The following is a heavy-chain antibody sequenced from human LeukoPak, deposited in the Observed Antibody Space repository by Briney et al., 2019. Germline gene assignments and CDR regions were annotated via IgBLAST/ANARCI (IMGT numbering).Heavy chain of an antibody. J-gene: IGHJ4*02. V-gene: IGHV3-33*05. CDR2: IVGDGSKA. CDR1: GFTFSTYG. Sequence: PGRSLRLSCAASGFTFSTYGMQWVRQAPGKGLEWVAVIVGDGSKAHCADSVRGRFTVSRDNSKNTLYLQMNSLRAEDTAVYYCARGSITGDNSLDFWGRGTLVTVSS. CDR3: ARGSITGDNSLDF. D-gene: IGHD7-27*01.